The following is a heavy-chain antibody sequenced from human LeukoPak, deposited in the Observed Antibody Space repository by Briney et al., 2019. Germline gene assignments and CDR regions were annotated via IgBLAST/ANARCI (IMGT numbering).Heavy chain of an antibody. D-gene: IGHD3-10*01. CDR2: IKQDGSEK. J-gene: IGHJ4*02. V-gene: IGHV3-7*01. Sequence: GGSLRLSCAASGFTFSSYWMSWVRQAPGKGLEWVANIKQDGSEKYYVDSVKGRFTISRDNTKNSLYLQMNSLRAEDTAVYYCARASITMVRGAFDYWGQGTLVTVSS. CDR3: ARASITMVRGAFDY. CDR1: GFTFSSYW.